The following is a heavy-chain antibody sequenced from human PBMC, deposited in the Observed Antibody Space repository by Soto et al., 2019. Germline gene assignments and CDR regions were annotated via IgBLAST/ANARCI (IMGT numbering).Heavy chain of an antibody. CDR3: ARHGFYGDYASNYFDP. D-gene: IGHD4-17*01. CDR1: GYNFATYW. V-gene: IGHV5-51*01. Sequence: GESLKIFCKAAGYNFATYWIAWVRQMPGKGLEYIGIIYPRDSDARYSPSFQGQVTFSADKSISTAYLQWSSLTASDTAIYYCARHGFYGDYASNYFDPWGQGTLVTVSS. J-gene: IGHJ5*02. CDR2: IYPRDSDA.